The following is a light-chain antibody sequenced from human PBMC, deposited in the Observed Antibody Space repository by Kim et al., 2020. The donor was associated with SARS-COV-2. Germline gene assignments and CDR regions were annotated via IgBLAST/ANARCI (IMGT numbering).Light chain of an antibody. V-gene: IGLV1-44*01. J-gene: IGLJ3*02. Sequence: PGQRVTISCSGSSSTIGSNPVNWYQQLPGTAPKLLIYSNNQRPSGVPDRFSGSKSGTSASLAISGLQSEDEADYYCAAWDDSLIGVFGGGTQLTVL. CDR1: SSTIGSNP. CDR3: AAWDDSLIGV. CDR2: SNN.